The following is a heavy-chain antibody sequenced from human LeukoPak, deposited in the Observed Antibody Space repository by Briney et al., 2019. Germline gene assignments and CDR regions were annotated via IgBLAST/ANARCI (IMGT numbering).Heavy chain of an antibody. D-gene: IGHD2-2*01. J-gene: IGHJ4*02. V-gene: IGHV3-21*01. CDR2: ISSSSSYI. CDR3: ARGDRDLYCSSTSCYPVL. CDR1: GFTFSSYS. Sequence: GGPLRLSCVASGFTFSSYSMNWVRQAPGKGLEWVSSISSSSSYIYYADSVKGRFTISRDNAKNSLYLRMNSLRAEDTAVYYCARGDRDLYCSSTSCYPVLGGQGTLVTVSS.